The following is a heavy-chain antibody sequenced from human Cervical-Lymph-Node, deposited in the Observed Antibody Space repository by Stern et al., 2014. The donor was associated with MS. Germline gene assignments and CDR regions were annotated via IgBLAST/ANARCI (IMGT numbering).Heavy chain of an antibody. CDR1: GFTFNSAW. J-gene: IGHJ5*02. Sequence: EVQLVESGGGLVKPGGSLRLSCAASGFTFNSAWMNWFRQAPGKGLEWVGHIKTKTDGETTNYAAPVKGRFIISRDDSKNALYMHMNSLKTEDTAVYYCTTGWFDPWGQGTLVTVSS. V-gene: IGHV3-15*01. CDR3: TTGWFDP. CDR2: IKTKTDGETT.